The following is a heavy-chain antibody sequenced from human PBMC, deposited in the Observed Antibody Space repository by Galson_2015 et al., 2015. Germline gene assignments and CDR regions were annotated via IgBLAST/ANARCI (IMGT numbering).Heavy chain of an antibody. Sequence: SLRLSCAASGFIVSENYITWVRQAPGKGLEWVSSIYSGGSTYYAASVKGRFTISRDNSKNTVYLQLSSLRAGDTAVYYCARDVVSSGWSLDAFEIWGQGTTVTVSS. CDR3: ARDVVSSGWSLDAFEI. CDR2: IYSGGST. D-gene: IGHD6-19*01. V-gene: IGHV3-53*01. J-gene: IGHJ3*02. CDR1: GFIVSENY.